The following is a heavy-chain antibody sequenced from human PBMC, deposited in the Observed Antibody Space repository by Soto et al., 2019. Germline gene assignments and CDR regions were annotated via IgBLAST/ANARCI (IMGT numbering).Heavy chain of an antibody. J-gene: IGHJ4*02. CDR1: GLTSSGYS. Sequence: PGGSLSLSGAASGLTSSGYSRNWVRQAPGRGMEWVSYISSGSDTIHYADSVKGRFTSSRDNAQSSLFLQMNSLSDDDTAVYYCARDKADRSCTSTSCFSPLDYWGQGTLVTVSS. CDR3: ARDKADRSCTSTSCFSPLDY. V-gene: IGHV3-48*02. D-gene: IGHD2-2*01. CDR2: ISSGSDTI.